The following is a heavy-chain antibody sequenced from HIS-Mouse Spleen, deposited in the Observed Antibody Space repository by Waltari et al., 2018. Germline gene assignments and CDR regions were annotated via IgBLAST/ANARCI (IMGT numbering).Heavy chain of an antibody. CDR1: GGSISSSSYY. D-gene: IGHD6-13*01. CDR3: ARLRSSRTYYYYGMDV. V-gene: IGHV4-39*01. Sequence: QLQLQESGPGLVKPSETLSLTGTVSGGSISSSSYYWGWSRPPPGKGLEWIGSIYYSGSTYYNPSLKSRVTISVDTSKNQFSLKLSSVTAADTAVYYCARLRSSRTYYYYGMDVWGQGTTVTVSS. J-gene: IGHJ6*02. CDR2: IYYSGST.